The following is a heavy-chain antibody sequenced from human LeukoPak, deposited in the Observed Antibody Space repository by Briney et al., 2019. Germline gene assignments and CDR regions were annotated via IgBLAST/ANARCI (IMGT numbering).Heavy chain of an antibody. V-gene: IGHV1-2*02. CDR2: INPNSGGT. CDR3: ARGPSYDYVWGSYRFDY. D-gene: IGHD3-16*02. Sequence: GASVKVSCKASGYTFTGYYMHWVRQAPGQGLEWMGWINPNSGGTNYAQKFQGRVTMTRDTSISTAYMELSRLRSDDTAVYYCARGPSYDYVWGSYRFDYWGQGTLVTVSS. J-gene: IGHJ4*02. CDR1: GYTFTGYY.